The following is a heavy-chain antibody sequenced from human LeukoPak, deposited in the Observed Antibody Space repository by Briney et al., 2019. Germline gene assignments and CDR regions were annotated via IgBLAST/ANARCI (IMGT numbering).Heavy chain of an antibody. CDR2: LIPIFGTA. CDR3: AACSSTSCYYGMDV. J-gene: IGHJ6*02. Sequence: GASVKVSCKASGGTFSNYAINWVRQAPGQGLEWMGGLIPIFGTANYAQKFQGRVTITADESTSTAYMELSSLRSEDTAVYYCAACSSTSCYYGMDVWGQGTTVTVSS. V-gene: IGHV1-69*13. D-gene: IGHD2-2*01. CDR1: GGTFSNYA.